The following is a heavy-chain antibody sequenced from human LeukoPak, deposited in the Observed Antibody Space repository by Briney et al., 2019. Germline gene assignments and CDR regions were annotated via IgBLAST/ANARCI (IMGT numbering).Heavy chain of an antibody. CDR3: AKDQSSGPFPGY. CDR2: IRYDGSDK. D-gene: IGHD6-19*01. CDR1: GFTFSDYG. V-gene: IGHV3-30*02. Sequence: GGSLRLSCAASGFTFSDYGMHWVRQAPGKGLEWLAFIRYDGSDKYYADSVKGRFTISRDNSKNTLYLQMNSLRAEDTAVYYCAKDQSSGPFPGYWGQGTLVTVSS. J-gene: IGHJ4*02.